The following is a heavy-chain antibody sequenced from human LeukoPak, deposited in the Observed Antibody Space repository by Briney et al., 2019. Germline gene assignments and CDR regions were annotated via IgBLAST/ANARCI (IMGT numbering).Heavy chain of an antibody. CDR3: ARGNYLWYSSSWYGDPFDY. CDR1: GGSISSYY. CDR2: IYYSGST. V-gene: IGHV4-59*01. J-gene: IGHJ4*02. Sequence: PSETLSLTCTVSGGSISSYYWSWIRQPPGKGLEWIGYIYYSGSTNYNPSLKSRVTISVDTSKNQFSLKLSSVTAADTAVYYCARGNYLWYSSSWYGDPFDYWGQGTLVTVSS. D-gene: IGHD6-13*01.